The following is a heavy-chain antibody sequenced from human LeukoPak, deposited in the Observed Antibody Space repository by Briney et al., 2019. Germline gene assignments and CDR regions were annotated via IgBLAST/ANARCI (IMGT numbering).Heavy chain of an antibody. CDR3: AVVVAARQGTIDP. D-gene: IGHD2-2*01. CDR1: GFTFSSYA. V-gene: IGHV3-23*01. J-gene: IGHJ5*02. Sequence: GGSLRLSCAASGFTFSSYAMSLVRQAPGEGLGWGSAISGSGGTTYYADSVKGRFTIYRDNSKSTLYVQMNSLRTEDTAVYYCAVVVAARQGTIDPWGQGTLVTISS. CDR2: ISGSGGTT.